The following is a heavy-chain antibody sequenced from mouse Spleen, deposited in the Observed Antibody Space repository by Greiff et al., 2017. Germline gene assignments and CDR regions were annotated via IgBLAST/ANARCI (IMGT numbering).Heavy chain of an antibody. CDR2: IHPNSGST. Sequence: VQLQQPGAELVKPGASVKLSCKASGYTFTSYWMHWVKQRPGQGLEWIGMIHPNSGSTNYNEKFKSKATLTVDKSSSTAYMQLSSLTSEDSAVYYCARGPYYYGSSYVGYWGQGTTLTVSS. D-gene: IGHD1-1*01. CDR1: GYTFTSYW. V-gene: IGHV1-64*01. CDR3: ARGPYYYGSSYVGY. J-gene: IGHJ2*01.